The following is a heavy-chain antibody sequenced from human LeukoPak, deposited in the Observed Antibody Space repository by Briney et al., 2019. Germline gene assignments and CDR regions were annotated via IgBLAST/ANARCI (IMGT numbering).Heavy chain of an antibody. V-gene: IGHV1-46*02. Sequence: ASVKVSCKTSGYSFNSYYIHWVRQAPGQGLEWMRTINPSGHRTIYAQNFQGRVTMTTDTSTRIVDMELSGLKSEDTAVYYCARDLGDYGGNSGFFDFWGQGILVTVSS. D-gene: IGHD4-23*01. CDR1: GYSFNSYY. CDR3: ARDLGDYGGNSGFFDF. CDR2: INPSGHRT. J-gene: IGHJ4*02.